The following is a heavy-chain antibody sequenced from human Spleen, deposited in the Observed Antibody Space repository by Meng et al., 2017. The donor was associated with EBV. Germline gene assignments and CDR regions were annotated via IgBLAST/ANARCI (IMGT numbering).Heavy chain of an antibody. V-gene: IGHV3-30*18. D-gene: IGHD1-14*01. CDR3: AKDLSGRFDP. CDR1: GFIFRCYC. J-gene: IGHJ5*02. CDR2: IPSDASNNK. Sequence: GEFGKLGGGVMQSWRSLTLTCAASGFIFRCYCFNWVRQAPGKGPEWVAIIPSDASNNKYYTESVKGRFTISRDNSKNTMYLQMNSLKIEATAVYYCAKDLSGRFDPWGQGTLVTVSS.